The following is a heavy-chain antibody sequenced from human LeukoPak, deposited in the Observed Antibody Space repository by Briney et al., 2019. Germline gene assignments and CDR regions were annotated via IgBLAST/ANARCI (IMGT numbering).Heavy chain of an antibody. CDR2: VYSSGST. Sequence: SETLSLTCTVSGGSISSGSYYWSWIRQPAGKGLEWIGRVYSSGSTYYNPSLKSRVTISVDTSKNQFSLKLSSVTATDTAVYYCARHALGYYDYSGVPWFDPWGQGTLVTVSS. J-gene: IGHJ5*02. CDR3: ARHALGYYDYSGVPWFDP. CDR1: GGSISSGSYY. V-gene: IGHV4-61*02. D-gene: IGHD3-16*01.